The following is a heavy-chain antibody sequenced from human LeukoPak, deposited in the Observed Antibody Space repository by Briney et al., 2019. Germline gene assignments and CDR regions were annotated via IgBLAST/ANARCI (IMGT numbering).Heavy chain of an antibody. D-gene: IGHD1-1*01. CDR2: MYAGGST. J-gene: IGHJ4*02. CDR1: GFIVSSNY. CDR3: AYYHVNEEPPTF. Sequence: GGSLRLSCAASGFIVSSNYMSWVRQAPGKGLEWVSVMYAGGSTYYADSVKGRFAVSRDNSKNMLYLQMNSLRAEDTAVYYCAYYHVNEEPPTFWGQGTLVTVSS. V-gene: IGHV3-53*05.